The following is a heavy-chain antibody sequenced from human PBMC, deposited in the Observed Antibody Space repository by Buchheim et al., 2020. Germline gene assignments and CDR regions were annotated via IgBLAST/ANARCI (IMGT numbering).Heavy chain of an antibody. CDR1: GGSISSSSYY. Sequence: QLQLQESGPGLVKPSETLSLTCTVSGGSISSSSYYWGWIRQPPGKGLEWLGSIYYSGSTYYNPSLKSRVTISVDTSKNQFSLKLSSVTAAYTAVYYCARHPTRELLRFLEWASGFDPWGQGTL. CDR2: IYYSGST. V-gene: IGHV4-39*01. J-gene: IGHJ5*02. CDR3: ARHPTRELLRFLEWASGFDP. D-gene: IGHD3-3*01.